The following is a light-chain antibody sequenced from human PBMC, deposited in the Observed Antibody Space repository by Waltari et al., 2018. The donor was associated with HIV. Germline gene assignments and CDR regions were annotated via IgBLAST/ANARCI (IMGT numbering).Light chain of an antibody. J-gene: IGLJ3*02. V-gene: IGLV2-14*01. CDR2: EVS. CDR3: SSYTSSSTWV. CDR1: SSDAGGYNY. Sequence: QSALTQPASVSGSPGHSLTTSCTGTSSDAGGYNYVSWYQQHPGKAPKLVIYEVSNRPSGVSNRFSGSKSGNTASLTISGLQAEDEADYYCSSYTSSSTWVFGGGTKLTVL.